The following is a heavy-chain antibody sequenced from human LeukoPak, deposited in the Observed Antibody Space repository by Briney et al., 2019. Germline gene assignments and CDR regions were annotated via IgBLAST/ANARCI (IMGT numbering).Heavy chain of an antibody. J-gene: IGHJ3*02. D-gene: IGHD5-24*01. CDR3: ARPSQREMENDAFDI. CDR1: GFTFSSYS. CDR2: ISSSSSYI. V-gene: IGHV3-21*01. Sequence: GGSLRLSCAASGFTFSSYSMNWVRQAPGKGLEWVSSISSSSSYIYYADSVKGRFTISRDNAKNSLYLQMNSLRAEDTAVYYCARPSQREMENDAFDIWGQGTMVTVSS.